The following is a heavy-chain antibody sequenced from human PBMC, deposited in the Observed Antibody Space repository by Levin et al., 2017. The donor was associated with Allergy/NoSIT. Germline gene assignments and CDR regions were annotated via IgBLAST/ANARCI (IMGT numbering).Heavy chain of an antibody. CDR3: AKDSSGRPFDI. V-gene: IGHV7-4-1*02. J-gene: IGHJ3*02. D-gene: IGHD3-22*01. CDR1: GYTFTTYA. CDR2: SNTHTGNP. Sequence: ASVKVSCKASGYTFTTYAMNWVRQAPGQGLEWMGWSNTHTGNPTYAPGFTGRFVFSLDTSVNTAYMEISNLKAEDTAMYYCAKDSSGRPFDIWGQGTRVTVSS.